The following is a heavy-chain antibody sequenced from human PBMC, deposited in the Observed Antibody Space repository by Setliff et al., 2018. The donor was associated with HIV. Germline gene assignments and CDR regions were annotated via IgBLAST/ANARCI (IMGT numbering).Heavy chain of an antibody. V-gene: IGHV7-4-1*02. Sequence: ASVKVSCKASGYTFNSYGINWVRQAPGQGLEWMGWINTVTGNPTYAQGFTGRFVFSLDTSVSTAYLQMNSLRVEDTAVYYCADPPSGYWGQGTLVTVSS. D-gene: IGHD3-10*01. CDR3: ADPPSGY. J-gene: IGHJ4*02. CDR1: GYTFNSYG. CDR2: INTVTGNP.